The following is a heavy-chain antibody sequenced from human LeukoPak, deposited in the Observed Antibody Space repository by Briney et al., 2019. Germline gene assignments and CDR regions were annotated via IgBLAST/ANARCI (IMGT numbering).Heavy chain of an antibody. CDR2: ISASGGST. D-gene: IGHD6-19*01. J-gene: IGHJ4*02. CDR1: GFTFSSYG. CDR3: AKTVTSSWLVLGY. V-gene: IGHV3-23*01. Sequence: SGGSLRLSCAASGFTFSSYGMSWVRQAPGKGLEWVSAISASGGSTYYTDSLKGRLTISRDNSKNTLYLQMNSLRAEDTAVYYCAKTVTSSWLVLGYWGQGTLVTVSS.